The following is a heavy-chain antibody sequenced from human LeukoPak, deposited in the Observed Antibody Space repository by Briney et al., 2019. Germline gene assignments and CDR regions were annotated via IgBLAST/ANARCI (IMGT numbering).Heavy chain of an antibody. Sequence: PGGSLRLSCAASGFTFSSYSMNWVRQAPGKGLEWVSSINSSSSYIYYADSVKGRFTISRDNAKNSLYLQMNSLRAEDTAVYYCARDHVSSSWSPHLHYYYMDVWGKGTTVTVSS. CDR1: GFTFSSYS. J-gene: IGHJ6*03. CDR2: INSSSSYI. CDR3: ARDHVSSSWSPHLHYYYMDV. D-gene: IGHD6-13*01. V-gene: IGHV3-21*01.